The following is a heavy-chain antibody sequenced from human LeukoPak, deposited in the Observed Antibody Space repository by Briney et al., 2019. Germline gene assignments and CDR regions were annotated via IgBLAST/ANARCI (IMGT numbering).Heavy chain of an antibody. J-gene: IGHJ4*02. Sequence: ASVKVSCKASGYIFTGYYMHWVRQAPGQGLEWMGWISAYNGNTNYAQKLQGRVTMTTDTSTSTAYMELRSLRSDDTAVYYCARSSYGGNSGLDYWGQGTLVTVSS. D-gene: IGHD4-23*01. CDR2: ISAYNGNT. CDR1: GYIFTGYY. V-gene: IGHV1-18*04. CDR3: ARSSYGGNSGLDY.